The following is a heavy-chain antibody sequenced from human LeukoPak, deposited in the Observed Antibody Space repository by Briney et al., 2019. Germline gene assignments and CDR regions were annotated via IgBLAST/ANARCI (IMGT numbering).Heavy chain of an antibody. V-gene: IGHV1-8*01. CDR3: ARGLRVLRSRDWFDP. CDR1: GYTFTSYD. J-gene: IGHJ5*02. D-gene: IGHD3-3*01. Sequence: WASVKVSCKASGYTFTSYDINWVRQATGQGLEWTGWMNPNSGNTGYAQKFQGRVTMTRNTSISTAYMELSSLRSEDTAVYYCARGLRVLRSRDWFDPWGQGTLVTVSS. CDR2: MNPNSGNT.